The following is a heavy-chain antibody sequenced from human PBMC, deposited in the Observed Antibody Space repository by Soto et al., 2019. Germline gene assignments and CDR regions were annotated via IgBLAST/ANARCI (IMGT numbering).Heavy chain of an antibody. J-gene: IGHJ1*01. D-gene: IGHD6-19*01. CDR2: IYHSGTT. CDR1: GYIFSGGYY. CDR3: ARDDWLVQYFQP. V-gene: IGHV4-38-2*02. Sequence: PSETLSLTCAVSGYIFSGGYYWGCIRQPPGKGLEWIGTIYHSGTTYYNPSLKSRVTISVDTSKNQFSLKLSFVTAADTAVYYCARDDWLVQYFQPWGQGTLVTVSS.